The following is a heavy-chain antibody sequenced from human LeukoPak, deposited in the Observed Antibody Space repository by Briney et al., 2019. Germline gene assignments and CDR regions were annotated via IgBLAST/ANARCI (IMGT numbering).Heavy chain of an antibody. D-gene: IGHD2-2*01. CDR1: GGSFSGYY. Sequence: PSETLSLTCAVYGGSFSGYYWSWIRQPPGKGLEWIGEIKHSGSTNYNPSLKRRVTILVNTYKNQFSQKLSSGTAADAAVYYCARGWENCSSSSCYPRYFDLWGRGTLVTVSS. J-gene: IGHJ2*01. CDR2: IKHSGST. V-gene: IGHV4-34*01. CDR3: ARGWENCSSSSCYPRYFDL.